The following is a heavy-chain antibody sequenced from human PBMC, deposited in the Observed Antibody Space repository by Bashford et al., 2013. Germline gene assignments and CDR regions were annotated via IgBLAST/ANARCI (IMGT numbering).Heavy chain of an antibody. J-gene: IGHJ4*02. CDR3: AHQVAGTKVGY. Sequence: PTPGEPTPDLTLTCTFSGFSLSTSGRGSWAGSGPAPXERPVEWLALIYWNDDKRYSPSLKSRLTITKDTSKNQVVLTMTNMDPVDTATYYCAHQVAGTKVGYWGQGTLVTVSS. D-gene: IGHD6-19*01. CDR1: GFSLSTSGRG. V-gene: IGHV2-5*01. CDR2: IYWNDDK.